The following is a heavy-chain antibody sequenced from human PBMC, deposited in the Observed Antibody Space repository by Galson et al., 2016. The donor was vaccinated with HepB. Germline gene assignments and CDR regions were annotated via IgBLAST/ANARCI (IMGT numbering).Heavy chain of an antibody. V-gene: IGHV1-46*01. CDR3: VREGLPEVKYFDY. CDR2: IYPSGDTT. J-gene: IGHJ4*02. CDR1: GYTITSYY. D-gene: IGHD2-2*01. Sequence: SVKVSCKASGYTITSYYMHWVRQAPGQGLEWMGVIYPSGDTTNYSQRFRGRVTMTRDTSTNTVYMELSSLRSEDTAVYYCVREGLPEVKYFDYWGQGTLVTASS.